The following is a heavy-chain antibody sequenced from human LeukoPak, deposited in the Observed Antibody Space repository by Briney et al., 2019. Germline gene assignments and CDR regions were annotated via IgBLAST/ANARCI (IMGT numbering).Heavy chain of an antibody. V-gene: IGHV3-30*01. J-gene: IGHJ4*02. CDR1: GFTFSSYA. Sequence: GGSLRLSCAASGFTFSSYAMHWVRQAPGKGLEWVAVISYDGSNKYCADSVKGRFTISRDNSKNTLYLQMNSLRAEDTAVYYCARRYCSSTSCYFDYWGQGTLVTVSS. D-gene: IGHD2-2*01. CDR2: ISYDGSNK. CDR3: ARRYCSSTSCYFDY.